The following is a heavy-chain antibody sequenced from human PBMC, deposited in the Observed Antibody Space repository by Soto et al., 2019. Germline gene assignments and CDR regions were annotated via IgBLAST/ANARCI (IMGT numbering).Heavy chain of an antibody. CDR3: ARDYMVRGVMRWFDP. CDR1: GGSISSSNW. D-gene: IGHD3-10*01. V-gene: IGHV4-4*02. Sequence: QVQLQESGPGLVKPSGTLSLTCAVSGGSISSSNWWSWVRQPPGKGLEWIGEIYHSGSTNYNPSLKSRVTISVAKSKNPFALKLSSVTAADTAVYYCARDYMVRGVMRWFDPWGQGTLVTVSS. J-gene: IGHJ5*02. CDR2: IYHSGST.